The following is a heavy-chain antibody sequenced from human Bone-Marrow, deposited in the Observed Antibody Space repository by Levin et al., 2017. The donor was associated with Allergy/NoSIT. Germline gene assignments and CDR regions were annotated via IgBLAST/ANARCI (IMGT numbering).Heavy chain of an antibody. D-gene: IGHD2-8*02. CDR2: ISSSGSDM. CDR1: GFTFSIYS. CDR3: ARGIIGDVRVAHKEAFDI. V-gene: IGHV3-21*01. Sequence: GGSLRLSCTVSGFTFSIYSINWVRQAPGKGLEWVSSISSSGSDMYYVDSVRGRFTISRDNAKNSLTLQMNSLRAEDTAVYYCARGIIGDVRVAHKEAFDIWGEGTMVSVSS. J-gene: IGHJ3*02.